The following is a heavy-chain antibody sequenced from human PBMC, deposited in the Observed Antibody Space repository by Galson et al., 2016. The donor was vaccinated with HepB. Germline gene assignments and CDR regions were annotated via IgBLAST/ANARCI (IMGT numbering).Heavy chain of an antibody. J-gene: IGHJ2*01. CDR2: INYSGSNT. Sequence: SLRLSCAASGFTFRSYDMSWVRQAPGKGLEWVSGINYSGSNTYYADSVKGRFTISRDNSKNTLYLQMNSLRVEDSAVYYCAKDGGTWGYYYGDWNLDLWGRGTLVTVSS. CDR3: AKDGGTWGYYYGDWNLDL. D-gene: IGHD3-22*01. V-gene: IGHV3-23*01. CDR1: GFTFRSYD.